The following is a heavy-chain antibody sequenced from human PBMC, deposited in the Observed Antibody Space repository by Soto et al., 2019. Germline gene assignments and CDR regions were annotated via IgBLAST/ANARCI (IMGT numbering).Heavy chain of an antibody. Sequence: SVKVSCKASGGTFSSYAISWVRQAPGQGLEWMGGIIPIFGTANYAQKFQGRVTITADESTSTAYMELSSLRSEDTAVYYCARGLLRFLEWSNSYGMDVWGQGTTVTVSS. J-gene: IGHJ6*02. D-gene: IGHD3-3*01. CDR1: GGTFSSYA. CDR2: IIPIFGTA. V-gene: IGHV1-69*13. CDR3: ARGLLRFLEWSNSYGMDV.